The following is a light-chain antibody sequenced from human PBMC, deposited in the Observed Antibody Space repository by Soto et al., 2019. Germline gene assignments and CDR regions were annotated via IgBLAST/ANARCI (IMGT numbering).Light chain of an antibody. CDR1: QSVNSN. CDR3: QQYNNRPPDT. V-gene: IGKV3-15*01. CDR2: GAS. Sequence: EIVMTQSPATLSVSPGERATLSCRASQSVNSNLACYQQKPGQAPRLLIYGASTRVAGLPARFSGSGSGTEFSLTISSLQSEDFAVYYCQQYNNRPPDTFGQGTKLEIK. J-gene: IGKJ2*01.